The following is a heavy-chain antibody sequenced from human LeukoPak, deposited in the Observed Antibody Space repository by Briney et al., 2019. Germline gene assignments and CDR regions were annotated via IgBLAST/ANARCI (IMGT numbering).Heavy chain of an antibody. CDR1: GFTFSRYW. J-gene: IGHJ4*02. D-gene: IGHD6-13*01. Sequence: GGSLRLSCAASGFTFSRYWMSWVRQAPGKGLEWVANIKQDGSEKYYVDSMKGRFTISRDNAKNSLYLQMNSLRAEDTAVYYCARSAGSSSWYEGYYFDYWGQGTLVTVSS. V-gene: IGHV3-7*01. CDR2: IKQDGSEK. CDR3: ARSAGSSSWYEGYYFDY.